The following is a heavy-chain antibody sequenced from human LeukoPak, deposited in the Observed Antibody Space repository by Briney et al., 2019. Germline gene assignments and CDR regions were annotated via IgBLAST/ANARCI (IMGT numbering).Heavy chain of an antibody. D-gene: IGHD3-22*01. J-gene: IGHJ4*02. Sequence: ASVKVSCKASGYTFTTYGISWVRQAPGQGLEWMGWINPNSGGTNYAQKFQGRVTMTRDTSISTAYMELSRLRSDDTAVYYCARDPSYYYDSSGPNFDYWGQGTLVTVSS. CDR3: ARDPSYYYDSSGPNFDY. V-gene: IGHV1-2*02. CDR1: GYTFTTYG. CDR2: INPNSGGT.